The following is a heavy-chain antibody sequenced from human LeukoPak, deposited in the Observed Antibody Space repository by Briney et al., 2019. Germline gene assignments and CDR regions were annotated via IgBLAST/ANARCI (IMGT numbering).Heavy chain of an antibody. V-gene: IGHV4-59*12. CDR3: ARDSLYRTGFDY. CDR2: IYYSGST. Sequence: SETLSLTCTVSGGSISSYYWSWIRQPPGKGLEWIGYIYYSGSTNYNPSLKSRVTISVDTSKNQFSLKLSSVTAADTAVYYCARDSLYRTGFDYWGQGTLVTVSS. CDR1: GGSISSYY. J-gene: IGHJ4*02. D-gene: IGHD3-16*02.